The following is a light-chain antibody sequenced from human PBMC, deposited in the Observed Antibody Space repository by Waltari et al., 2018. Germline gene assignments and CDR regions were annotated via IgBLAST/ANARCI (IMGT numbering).Light chain of an antibody. V-gene: IGKV3-11*01. CDR1: QSVSHY. J-gene: IGKJ3*01. Sequence: EIVLTQSPATLSLSPGERATLSCRASQSVSHYLAWFQQKPGQAPRPLIYEASRRATGLPTRFSGSGSATDFTLTISSLEPEDFAVYYCQQRSNWLFTFGPGTKVEIK. CDR3: QQRSNWLFT. CDR2: EAS.